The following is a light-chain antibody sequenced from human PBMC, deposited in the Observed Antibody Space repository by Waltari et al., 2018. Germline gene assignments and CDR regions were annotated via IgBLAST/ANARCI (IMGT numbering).Light chain of an antibody. Sequence: QSVLTQPPSASGTPGQRVTISCSGSSSNIGSNTVNWYQQRPGTAPKLLIYSNNQRPSWVPDRFSGSKAGTSASLAISGLQSEDEADYYCAAWDDSLNGNVFGSGTKVTVL. CDR1: SSNIGSNT. J-gene: IGLJ6*01. CDR3: AAWDDSLNGNV. V-gene: IGLV1-44*01. CDR2: SNN.